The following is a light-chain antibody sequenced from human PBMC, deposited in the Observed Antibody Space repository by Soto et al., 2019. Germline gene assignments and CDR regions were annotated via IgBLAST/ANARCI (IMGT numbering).Light chain of an antibody. V-gene: IGKV1-39*01. CDR2: AAS. Sequence: DIQVTQSPSSLSASVGDRVTITCRASQSISSYLNWYQQKPGKAPKLLIYAASSLQCGVPSRFSGSGSGTDFTPNISTLQPEDFATYYCQQRYSTPFTFDPGTKVDIK. CDR1: QSISSY. J-gene: IGKJ3*01. CDR3: QQRYSTPFT.